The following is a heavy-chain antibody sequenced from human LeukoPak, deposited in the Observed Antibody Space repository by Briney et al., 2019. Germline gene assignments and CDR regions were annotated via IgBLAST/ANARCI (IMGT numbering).Heavy chain of an antibody. V-gene: IGHV3-23*01. Sequence: GGSLRLSCAASGFTFSSYAMSWVRQAPGKGLEWVSTISGSGGSTYYADSVKGRFTISRDNSKNTLYLQMNSLRAEDTAVYYCAKDRDIVVVPAAIRPAFDIWGQGTMVTVSS. CDR2: ISGSGGST. CDR3: AKDRDIVVVPAAIRPAFDI. D-gene: IGHD2-2*02. CDR1: GFTFSSYA. J-gene: IGHJ3*02.